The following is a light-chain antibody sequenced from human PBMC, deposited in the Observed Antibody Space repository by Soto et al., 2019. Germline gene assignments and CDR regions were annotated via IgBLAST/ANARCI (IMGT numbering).Light chain of an antibody. CDR1: QSISTY. CDR3: QQYSTFWT. V-gene: IGKV1-39*01. Sequence: DIQMTQSPSSLSASVGDRVTITCRASQSISTYLNWYQQKPGKVPKLLIYAASSLQSGVPSRFSGSGSGTDFTLTISGVQPDDIATYYCQQYSTFWTFGQGTRVEVK. J-gene: IGKJ1*01. CDR2: AAS.